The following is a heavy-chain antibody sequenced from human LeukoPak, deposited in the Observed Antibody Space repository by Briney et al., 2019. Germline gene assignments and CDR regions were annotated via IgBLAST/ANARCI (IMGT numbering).Heavy chain of an antibody. Sequence: SETLSLTCTVSGGSITSYYWSWVRQPPGKGLEWIGYIYYSGSNNYNPSLKSRVTISVDTSKNQFSLKLSSVTAADTAVYYCARCGQYCSSTSCYAPYYYYYMDVWGKGTTVTVSS. V-gene: IGHV4-59*08. D-gene: IGHD2-2*01. J-gene: IGHJ6*03. CDR3: ARCGQYCSSTSCYAPYYYYYMDV. CDR1: GGSITSYY. CDR2: IYYSGSN.